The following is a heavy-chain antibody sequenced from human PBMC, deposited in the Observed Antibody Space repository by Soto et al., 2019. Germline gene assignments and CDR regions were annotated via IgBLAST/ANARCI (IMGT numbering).Heavy chain of an antibody. Sequence: SETLSLTCTVSGGSFNSDGYYWSWIRQPPGKGLEWIGYIYYSGSTNYNPSLRSRVTISVDTSKNQFSLKLSSVTAADTAVYYCARGVDESHDAFDIWGQGTMVTVSS. CDR3: ARGVDESHDAFDI. CDR1: GGSFNSDGYY. CDR2: IYYSGST. V-gene: IGHV4-61*08. J-gene: IGHJ3*02.